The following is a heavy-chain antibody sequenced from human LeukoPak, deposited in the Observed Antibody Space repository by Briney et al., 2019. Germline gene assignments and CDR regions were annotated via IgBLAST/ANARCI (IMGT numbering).Heavy chain of an antibody. CDR1: GGSISSYY. V-gene: IGHV4-4*07. CDR2: IYTSGST. Sequence: SETLSLTCTVSGGSISSYYWSWIRQPAGKGLEWIGRIYTSGSTNYNPSLKSRVTMSVGTSKNQFSLKLSSVTAADTAVYYCARDPFAHYYYYMDVWGKGTTVTVSS. D-gene: IGHD2/OR15-2a*01. J-gene: IGHJ6*03. CDR3: ARDPFAHYYYYMDV.